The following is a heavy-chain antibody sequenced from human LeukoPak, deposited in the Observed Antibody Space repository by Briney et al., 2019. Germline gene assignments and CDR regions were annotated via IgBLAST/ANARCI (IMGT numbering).Heavy chain of an antibody. V-gene: IGHV3-23*01. CDR2: ISGDGGT. CDR3: ATLHSDYGAY. Sequence: PGGSLTLSCAASGLDVKNNAMKWVRQAPGKGLEWVAAISGDGGTYYADSVKGRFTISRDTSKNTLYMQMNSLRAEDTALYSCATLHSDYGAYWGQGTLVTVSA. J-gene: IGHJ4*02. D-gene: IGHD4-11*01. CDR1: GLDVKNNA.